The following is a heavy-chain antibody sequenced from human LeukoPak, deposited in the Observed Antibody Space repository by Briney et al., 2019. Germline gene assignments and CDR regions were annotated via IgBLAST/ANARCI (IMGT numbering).Heavy chain of an antibody. CDR3: ARGIWSARTVDYYLDS. CDR2: INAGNGHT. CDR1: GYTFSNYA. D-gene: IGHD2-21*01. J-gene: IGHJ4*02. V-gene: IGHV1-3*01. Sequence: GAPVELSCKASGYTFSNYAIHWVRQAPGQRFEWMGWINAGNGHTKYSQNFQGRVTITRDSSASTVYIDLSSLTSEDTAVYYCARGIWSARTVDYYLDSWGQGTLVTVSS.